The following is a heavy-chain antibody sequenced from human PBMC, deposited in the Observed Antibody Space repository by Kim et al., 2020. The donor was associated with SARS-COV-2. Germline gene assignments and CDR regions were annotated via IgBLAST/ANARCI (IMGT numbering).Heavy chain of an antibody. Sequence: SETLSLTCTVSGGSISSPTYYWSWIRQHPEKGLEWIGYIHYSGSAFYSPSLKSRATIFVDTSKNQFSLRLTSVTAADTAVYYCARQYVTFDYWGQETLVT. J-gene: IGHJ4*02. CDR1: GGSISSPTYY. CDR3: ARQYVTFDY. V-gene: IGHV4-31*03. CDR2: IHYSGSA. D-gene: IGHD2-21*02.